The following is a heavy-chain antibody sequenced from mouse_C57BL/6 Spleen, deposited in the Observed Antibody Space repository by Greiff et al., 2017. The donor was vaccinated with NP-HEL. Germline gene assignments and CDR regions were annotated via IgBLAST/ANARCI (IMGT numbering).Heavy chain of an antibody. V-gene: IGHV1-63*01. CDR1: GYTFTNYW. D-gene: IGHD2-4*01. CDR2: IYPGGGYT. J-gene: IGHJ3*01. CDR3: ARGRGIYYDYPAWFAY. Sequence: VQLQQSGAELVRPGTSVKMSCKASGYTFTNYWIGWAKQRPGHGLEWIGDIYPGGGYTNYNEKFKGKATLTADKSSSTAYMQYSGLTSEDSAIYYCARGRGIYYDYPAWFAYWGQGTLVTVSA.